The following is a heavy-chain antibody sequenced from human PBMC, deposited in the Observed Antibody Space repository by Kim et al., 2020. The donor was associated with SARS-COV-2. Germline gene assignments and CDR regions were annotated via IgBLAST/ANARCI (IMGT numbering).Heavy chain of an antibody. CDR2: IIGSGTTI. D-gene: IGHD4-4*01. J-gene: IGHJ4*02. V-gene: IGHV3-48*03. CDR1: GFTFSSYE. Sequence: GSLRISCAASGFTFSSYEMNWVRQAPGKGLEWGSYIIGSGTTIYYADSVRGRFTISRDNDKNSLYLQMNSLRAEDTAVYYCARGPNYSPFDYWGQGTLV. CDR3: ARGPNYSPFDY.